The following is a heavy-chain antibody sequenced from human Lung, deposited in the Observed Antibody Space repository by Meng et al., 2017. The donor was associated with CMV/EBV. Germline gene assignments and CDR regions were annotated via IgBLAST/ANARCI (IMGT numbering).Heavy chain of an antibody. Sequence: CTVSGGPIKNPNYYWSWNRHQPGKGLEWLGYSYYTGAYYNPSLASRIFISLDSSSNRYSLTLRAVTAADTALYFCVRMRGSGSEDYWGPGTLVTVSS. CDR3: VRMRGSGSEDY. CDR2: SYYTGA. J-gene: IGHJ4*02. V-gene: IGHV4-31*03. D-gene: IGHD3-10*01. CDR1: GGPIKNPNYY.